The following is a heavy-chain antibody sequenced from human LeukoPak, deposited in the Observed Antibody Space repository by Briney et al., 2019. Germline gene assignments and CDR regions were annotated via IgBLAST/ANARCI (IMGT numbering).Heavy chain of an antibody. D-gene: IGHD3-22*01. J-gene: IGHJ3*02. CDR3: ASSYSSGYLDDAFDI. CDR2: INPNTGGT. Sequence: ASVKVSCKASGYTFTGYYMHWVRQAPGQGLEWMGWINPNTGGTNYAQKFQGRVTFTADESTSTAYMELSSLRSEDTAVYYCASSYSSGYLDDAFDIWGQGTMVTVSS. V-gene: IGHV1-2*02. CDR1: GYTFTGYY.